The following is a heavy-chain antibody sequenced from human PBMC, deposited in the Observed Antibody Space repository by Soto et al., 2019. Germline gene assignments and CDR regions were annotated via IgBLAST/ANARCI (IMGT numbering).Heavy chain of an antibody. J-gene: IGHJ5*02. CDR1: GGSISSYY. CDR2: IYYSGST. D-gene: IGHD3-10*01. V-gene: IGHV4-59*01. CDR3: ARGSITMVRGVISRYNWFDP. Sequence: SETLSLTCTVSGGSISSYYWSWIRQPPGKGLEWIGYIYYSGSTNYNPSLKSRVTISVDTSKNQFSLKLSSVTAADTAVYYCARGSITMVRGVISRYNWFDPWGQGTLVTVSS.